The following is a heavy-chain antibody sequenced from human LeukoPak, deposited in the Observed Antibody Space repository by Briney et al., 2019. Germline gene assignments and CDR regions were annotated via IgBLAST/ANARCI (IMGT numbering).Heavy chain of an antibody. D-gene: IGHD1-1*01. Sequence: GGSLRLSCAASEFSDGSNYMTWVPQAPGKGLEWVSLIYSGGSTYYADSVKGRFTISRDNSKNTLSLQMNSLRAEDTAVYYCARGTTPYYYYMDVWGKGTTVTISS. CDR3: ARGTTPYYYYMDV. CDR2: IYSGGST. J-gene: IGHJ6*03. V-gene: IGHV3-66*01. CDR1: EFSDGSNY.